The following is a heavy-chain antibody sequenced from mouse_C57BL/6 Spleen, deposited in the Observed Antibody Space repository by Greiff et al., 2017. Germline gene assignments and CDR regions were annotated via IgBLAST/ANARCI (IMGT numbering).Heavy chain of an antibody. J-gene: IGHJ3*01. CDR1: GFTFSDYY. Sequence: EVMLVESEGGLVQPGSSMKLSCTASGFTFSDYYMAWVRQVPEKGLEWVANINYDGSSTYYLDSLKSRFIISRDNAKNILYLQMSSLKSEDTATYYCARDEAASFAYWGQGTLVTVSA. V-gene: IGHV5-16*01. CDR2: INYDGSST. D-gene: IGHD3-2*02. CDR3: ARDEAASFAY.